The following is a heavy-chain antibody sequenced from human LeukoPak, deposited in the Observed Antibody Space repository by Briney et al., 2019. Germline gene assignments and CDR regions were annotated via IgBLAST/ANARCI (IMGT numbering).Heavy chain of an antibody. CDR3: AVNNYYDSSGYYPYYFDY. D-gene: IGHD3-22*01. J-gene: IGHJ4*02. CDR2: IYPGDSDT. Sequence: GESLKISCKGSGYSFTSYWIGWMRQMPGEGLEWMGIIYPGDSDTRYSPSFQGQVTISADKSISTAYLQWSSLKASDTAMYYCAVNNYYDSSGYYPYYFDYWGQGTLVTVSS. CDR1: GYSFTSYW. V-gene: IGHV5-51*01.